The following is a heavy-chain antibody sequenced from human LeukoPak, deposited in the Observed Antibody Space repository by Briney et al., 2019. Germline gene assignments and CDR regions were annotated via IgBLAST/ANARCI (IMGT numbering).Heavy chain of an antibody. CDR3: ARDPKGAAAGKGAY. J-gene: IGHJ4*02. D-gene: IGHD6-13*01. CDR2: ISSSSSYI. Sequence: GGSLRLSCAASGFTFSSYSMNWVRQAPGKGLEWVSSISSSSSYIYYADSVKGRFTISRDNAKNSLYLQMNSLRAEDTAVYYCARDPKGAAAGKGAYWGQGTLVTVSS. CDR1: GFTFSSYS. V-gene: IGHV3-21*01.